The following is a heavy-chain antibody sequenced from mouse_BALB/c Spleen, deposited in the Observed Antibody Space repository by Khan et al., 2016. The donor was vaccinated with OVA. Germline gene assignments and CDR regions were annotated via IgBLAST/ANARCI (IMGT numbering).Heavy chain of an antibody. CDR1: GYSITSDYA. J-gene: IGHJ4*01. CDR2: ISYGGST. Sequence: EVKLLESGPGLVKPSQSLSLTCTVTGYSITSDYAWDWIRQFPGNKLEWMGYISYGGSTSYNPSLKSRISITRDTSKNLFFLQLNSVTTEDTATYYCARKNYYGYAMDYWGQGTSVTVSS. D-gene: IGHD1-1*01. V-gene: IGHV3-2*02. CDR3: ARKNYYGYAMDY.